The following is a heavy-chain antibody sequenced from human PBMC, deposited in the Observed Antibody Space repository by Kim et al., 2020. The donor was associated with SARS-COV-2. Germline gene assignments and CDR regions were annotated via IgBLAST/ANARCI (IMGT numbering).Heavy chain of an antibody. CDR2: IYSGGST. J-gene: IGHJ4*02. Sequence: GGSLRLSCAASGFTVSSNYMSWVRQAPGKGLEWVSVIYSGGSTYYADSVKGRFTISRDNSKNTLYLQMNSLRAEDTAVYYCARGSGYPFWTFDYWGQGTLVTVSS. D-gene: IGHD5-12*01. V-gene: IGHV3-53*01. CDR1: GFTVSSNY. CDR3: ARGSGYPFWTFDY.